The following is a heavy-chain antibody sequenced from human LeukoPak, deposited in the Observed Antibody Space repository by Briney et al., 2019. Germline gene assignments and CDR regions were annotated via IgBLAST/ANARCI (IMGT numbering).Heavy chain of an antibody. CDR1: GGSISSSSYY. CDR2: IYYSGST. Sequence: TSETLSLTCTVSGGSISSSSYYWGWIRQPPGKGLEWIGSIYYSGSTYYNPSLKSRVTISVDTSKNQFSLKLSSVTAANTAVYYCARLWFGEVDAFDIWGQGTMVTVSS. D-gene: IGHD3-10*01. J-gene: IGHJ3*02. V-gene: IGHV4-39*01. CDR3: ARLWFGEVDAFDI.